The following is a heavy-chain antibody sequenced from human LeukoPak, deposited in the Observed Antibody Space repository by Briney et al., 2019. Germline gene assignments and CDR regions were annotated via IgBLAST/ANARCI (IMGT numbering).Heavy chain of an antibody. CDR1: GGSISSYY. CDR3: AKDVVSAPSRFDY. V-gene: IGHV3-23*01. J-gene: IGHJ4*02. CDR2: IRGSGGST. Sequence: ETLSLTCTVSGGSISSYYWSWVRQAPGRGLEWVSGIRGSGGSTYYADSVKGRFTISRDNSKNTMYLQMNSLRAEDTGVYYCAKDVVSAPSRFDYWGQGTLVTVSS. D-gene: IGHD2-15*01.